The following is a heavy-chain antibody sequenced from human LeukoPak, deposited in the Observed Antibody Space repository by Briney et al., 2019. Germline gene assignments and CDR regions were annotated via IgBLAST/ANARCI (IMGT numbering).Heavy chain of an antibody. CDR2: INPSGGST. J-gene: IGHJ4*02. D-gene: IGHD5-18*01. CDR3: ARASNTAMPKGRYYFDY. V-gene: IGHV1-46*01. CDR1: GYTFTSYY. Sequence: ASVKVSCKASGYTFTSYYMHWVRQAPGQGLEWMGIINPSGGSTSYAQKFQGRVTMTRDTSTSTVYMELSSLRSEDTAVYYCARASNTAMPKGRYYFDYWGQGTLVTVSS.